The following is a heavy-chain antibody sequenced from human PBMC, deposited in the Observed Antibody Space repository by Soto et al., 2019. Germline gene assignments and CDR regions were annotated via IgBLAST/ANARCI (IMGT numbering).Heavy chain of an antibody. CDR2: IFSSGST. CDR3: AREGSYSAYNFAHGIQLWSFDF. D-gene: IGHD5-12*01. Sequence: SETLSLTCTASGGSINTFYWSWVRQPAGKGLEWIGRIFSSGSTSFNPSLESRVAMSVDTSKNHFSLNLSSVTAADMAVYYCAREGSYSAYNFAHGIQLWSFDFWGQGALVTVSS. V-gene: IGHV4-4*07. J-gene: IGHJ4*02. CDR1: GGSINTFY.